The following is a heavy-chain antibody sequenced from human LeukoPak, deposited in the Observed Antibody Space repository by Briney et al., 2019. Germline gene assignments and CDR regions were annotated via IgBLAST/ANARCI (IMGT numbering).Heavy chain of an antibody. CDR1: GYTYTGYY. J-gene: IGHJ5*02. CDR3: ASLWSMVTGTPGPNWFDP. D-gene: IGHD1-20*01. Sequence: ASVKVSCKASGYTYTGYYMHWARQAPGQGLEWMGWINPKSGGTNYAQKFQGRVTMTRDTSISTAYMELSRLKSDDTAVYYCASLWSMVTGTPGPNWFDPWGQGTLVTVSS. CDR2: INPKSGGT. V-gene: IGHV1-2*02.